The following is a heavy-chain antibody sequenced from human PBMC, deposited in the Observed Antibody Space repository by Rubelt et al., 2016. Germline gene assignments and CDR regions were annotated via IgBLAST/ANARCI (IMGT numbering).Heavy chain of an antibody. CDR3: ARDPSYGMDV. J-gene: IGHJ6*02. Sequence: QMHLQESGPGLVKPSETLSLTCTVSGGSISSSSDYWGWIRQPPGKVLEWIGSIYYSGTTYYNSSLKSRVTISVDKSKNQFSLKLNSVTAAHTAVYYCARDPSYGMDVWGQVTTVTVSS. CDR2: IYYSGTT. CDR1: GGSISSSSDY. V-gene: IGHV4-39*07.